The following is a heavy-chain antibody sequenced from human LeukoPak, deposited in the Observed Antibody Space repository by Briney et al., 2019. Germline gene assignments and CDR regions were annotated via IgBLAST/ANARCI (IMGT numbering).Heavy chain of an antibody. Sequence: SETLSLTCAVSGGSISSGGYSWSWIRQPPGKGLEWIGYIYHSGSTYYNPSLKSRVTISVDTSKNQFSLKLSSVTAADTAVYYCARAKVGATPLGVYFDHWGQGTLVTVSS. V-gene: IGHV4-30-2*05. CDR2: IYHSGST. CDR3: ARAKVGATPLGVYFDH. J-gene: IGHJ4*02. D-gene: IGHD1-26*01. CDR1: GGSISSGGYS.